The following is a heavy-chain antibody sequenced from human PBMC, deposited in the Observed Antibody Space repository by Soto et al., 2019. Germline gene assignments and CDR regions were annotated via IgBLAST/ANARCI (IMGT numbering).Heavy chain of an antibody. V-gene: IGHV3-33*01. J-gene: IGHJ4*02. CDR2: IWYDGSNK. CDR1: GFTFSSYG. Sequence: QVQLVESGGGVVQPGRSLRLSCAASGFTFSSYGMHWVRQAPGKGLEWVAVIWYDGSNKYYADSVKGRFTISRDNSKNTLYLQMNSLRAEDTAVYYCAREGLRGYSVYDPNYYFDYWGQGTLVTVSS. CDR3: AREGLRGYSVYDPNYYFDY. D-gene: IGHD5-12*01.